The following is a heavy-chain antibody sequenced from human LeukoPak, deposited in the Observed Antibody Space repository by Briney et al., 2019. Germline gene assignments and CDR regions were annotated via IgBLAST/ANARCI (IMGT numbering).Heavy chain of an antibody. D-gene: IGHD6-13*01. CDR3: ARVWVSHSSSWYYYYYYMDV. V-gene: IGHV4-4*02. Sequence: PSGTLSLTCAVSGGSLSSGNWWTWVRQSPDKGLVWIGEIYHNGSTNYNPALKSRVTISLDNSKNHFYLRLTSLIAADTAVYYCARVWVSHSSSWYYYYYYMDVWGKGTTVTVSS. J-gene: IGHJ6*03. CDR1: GGSLSSGNW. CDR2: IYHNGST.